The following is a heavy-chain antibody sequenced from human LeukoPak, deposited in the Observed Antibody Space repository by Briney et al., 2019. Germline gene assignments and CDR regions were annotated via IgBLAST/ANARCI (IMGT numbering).Heavy chain of an antibody. V-gene: IGHV3-73*01. CDR2: IRSKANSYAT. D-gene: IGHD1-26*01. Sequence: GGSLRLSCAASGFTFSGSAMHWVRQASGKGLEWLGRIRSKANSYATAYAASVKGRFTISRDDSKNTLYLQMNSLRAEDTAVYYCAISGSYWAWAHWGQGTLVTISS. J-gene: IGHJ4*02. CDR3: AISGSYWAWAH. CDR1: GFTFSGSA.